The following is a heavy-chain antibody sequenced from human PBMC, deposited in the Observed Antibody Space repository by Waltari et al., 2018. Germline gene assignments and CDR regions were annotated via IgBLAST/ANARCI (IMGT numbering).Heavy chain of an antibody. D-gene: IGHD6-19*01. J-gene: IGHJ4*02. CDR2: INHSGTT. CDR3: ARFHPAVARTGGEFSFDY. Sequence: QVQLQQWGAGLLKPSETLSLTCAVHGGSFRDYSWSWLRQPPGQGLEWIGEINHSGTTNSNPSLKSRVTVSVDTSKNQFSLNLTSVTAADTAVYYCARFHPAVARTGGEFSFDYWGQGTLVIVSS. CDR1: GGSFRDYS. V-gene: IGHV4-34*01.